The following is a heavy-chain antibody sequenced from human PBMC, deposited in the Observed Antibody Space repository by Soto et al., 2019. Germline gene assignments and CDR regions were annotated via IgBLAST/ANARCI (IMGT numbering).Heavy chain of an antibody. V-gene: IGHV4-59*01. CDR3: ARVYGDYLDY. CDR2: FYYSGST. Sequence: SETLSLTCTVSGGSISSYYWSWIRQPPGKGLEWIGYFYYSGSTNYNPSLKSRFTISVDTSKNHFSLKLSFVTAADTAVYYCARVYGDYLDYWGQGTLVTVSS. J-gene: IGHJ4*02. CDR1: GGSISSYY. D-gene: IGHD4-17*01.